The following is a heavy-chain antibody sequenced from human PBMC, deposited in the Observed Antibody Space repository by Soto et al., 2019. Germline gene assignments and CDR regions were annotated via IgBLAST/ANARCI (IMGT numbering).Heavy chain of an antibody. D-gene: IGHD3-22*01. Sequence: ASVKVSCKASGYTFTSYGISWVRQAPGQGLEWMGWISAYNGNTNYAQKLQGRVTMTTDTSTSTAYMELRSLRSDDTAVYYCARDLGGYYYDSSGLAPGCYWGQGTLVTVSS. V-gene: IGHV1-18*01. CDR2: ISAYNGNT. CDR3: ARDLGGYYYDSSGLAPGCY. CDR1: GYTFTSYG. J-gene: IGHJ4*02.